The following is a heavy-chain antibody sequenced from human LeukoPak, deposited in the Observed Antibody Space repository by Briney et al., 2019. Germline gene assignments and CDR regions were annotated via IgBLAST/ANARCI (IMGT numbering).Heavy chain of an antibody. CDR2: ISSSGSTI. V-gene: IGHV3-48*03. CDR3: ASIFSRGGLGY. Sequence: GGSLRLSCAASGFTFSSYEMNWVRQAPGKGLELVSYISSSGSTIYYADSVKGRFTISRDNAKNSLYLQMNSLRAEDTAVYYCASIFSRGGLGYWGQGTLVTVSS. D-gene: IGHD3-16*01. CDR1: GFTFSSYE. J-gene: IGHJ4*02.